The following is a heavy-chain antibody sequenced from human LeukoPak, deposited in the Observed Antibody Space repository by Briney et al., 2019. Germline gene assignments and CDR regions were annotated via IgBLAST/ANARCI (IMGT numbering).Heavy chain of an antibody. D-gene: IGHD6-6*01. Sequence: GGSLRLSCAASGFTFSSYGMHWVRQAPGKGLEWVAFIRYDGSNKYYADSVKGRFTISRDNSKNTLYLQMNSLRAEDTAVYYCARARVIAARLSGVDVWGKGTTVTVSS. CDR3: ARARVIAARLSGVDV. V-gene: IGHV3-30*02. CDR1: GFTFSSYG. CDR2: IRYDGSNK. J-gene: IGHJ6*04.